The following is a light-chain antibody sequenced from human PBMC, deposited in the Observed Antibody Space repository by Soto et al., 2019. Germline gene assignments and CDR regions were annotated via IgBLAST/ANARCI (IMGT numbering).Light chain of an antibody. J-gene: IGKJ2*01. Sequence: DIQMTQSPSSLSASVGDRVTITCRASQTIRAYLNWYQQKPGKAPKLLIYAASSLESGVASRVSGNGIGTDFPLTISSLQPDDFSTYYCQQSYSAPYTFGQGTKLDIK. CDR1: QTIRAY. CDR3: QQSYSAPYT. V-gene: IGKV1-39*01. CDR2: AAS.